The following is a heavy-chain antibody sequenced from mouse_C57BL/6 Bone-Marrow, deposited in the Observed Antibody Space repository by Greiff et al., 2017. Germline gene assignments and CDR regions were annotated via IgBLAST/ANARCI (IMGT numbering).Heavy chain of an antibody. CDR1: GFTFSDAW. Sequence: EVKLVESGGGLVQPGGSMKLSCAASGFTFSDAWMDWVRQSPEKGLEWVAEIRNKANNHATYYAESVKGRFTISIADSKSRVYLQMNSLRAENTGIYYCTGGSYGYYAMDYWGQGTSVTVSS. J-gene: IGHJ4*01. V-gene: IGHV6-6*01. CDR2: IRNKANNHAT. CDR3: TGGSYGYYAMDY. D-gene: IGHD1-1*02.